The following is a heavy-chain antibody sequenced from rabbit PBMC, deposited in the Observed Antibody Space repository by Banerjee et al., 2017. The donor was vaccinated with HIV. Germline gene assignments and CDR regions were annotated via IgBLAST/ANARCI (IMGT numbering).Heavy chain of an antibody. CDR3: ARDLAGVIGWNFGL. V-gene: IGHV1S40*01. CDR1: GFTLTTYW. CDR2: IYTGNSGST. Sequence: QSLEESGGDLVKPGASLTLTCTASGFTLTTYWMCWVRQAPGKGLEWIACIYTGNSGSTFYASWAKGRFTITKTSSTTVTLQMTSLTAADTATYFCARDLAGVIGWNFGLWGPGTLVTVS. D-gene: IGHD4-1*01. J-gene: IGHJ4*01.